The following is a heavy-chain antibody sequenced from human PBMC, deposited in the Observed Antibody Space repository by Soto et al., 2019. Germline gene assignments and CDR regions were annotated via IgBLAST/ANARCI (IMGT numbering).Heavy chain of an antibody. D-gene: IGHD2-2*01. J-gene: IGHJ5*02. Sequence: GGSLRLSCTASGFTFSSYAMSWVRQAPGKGLEWVSAISGSGGSTYYADSVKGRFTISRDNSKNTLYLQMNSLRAEDTAVYYCAKDPSWRQLPSNWFDPWGQGTLVTVSS. V-gene: IGHV3-23*01. CDR3: AKDPSWRQLPSNWFDP. CDR2: ISGSGGST. CDR1: GFTFSSYA.